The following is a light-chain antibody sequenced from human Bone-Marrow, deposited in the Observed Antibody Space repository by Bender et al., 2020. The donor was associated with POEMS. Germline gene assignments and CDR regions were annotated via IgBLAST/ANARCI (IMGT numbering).Light chain of an antibody. CDR3: SSYTNINTVI. CDR2: EVS. J-gene: IGLJ2*01. Sequence: QSALSQPASVSGSPGQSITISCTGSSSDVGGQNFVSWYQQYPDKAPKVMIFEVSNRPSGVSNRFSGSKSGNTASLTISGLRPEDEADYYCSSYTNINTVIFGGGTTVTVL. V-gene: IGLV2-14*01. CDR1: SSDVGGQNF.